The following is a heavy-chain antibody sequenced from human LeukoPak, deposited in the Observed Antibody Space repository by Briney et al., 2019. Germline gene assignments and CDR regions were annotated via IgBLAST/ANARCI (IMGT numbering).Heavy chain of an antibody. D-gene: IGHD2-2*02. V-gene: IGHV3-64*01. CDR3: ARDAEYCSSTSCYKDYYYYMDV. Sequence: GGSLRLSCAACGFTFSSYAMHWVRQATGKGLEYVSAISSNGGSTYYANSVKGRFTISRDNSKNTLYLQMGSLRAEDMAVYYWARDAEYCSSTSCYKDYYYYMDVWGKGTTVTVSS. CDR1: GFTFSSYA. CDR2: ISSNGGST. J-gene: IGHJ6*03.